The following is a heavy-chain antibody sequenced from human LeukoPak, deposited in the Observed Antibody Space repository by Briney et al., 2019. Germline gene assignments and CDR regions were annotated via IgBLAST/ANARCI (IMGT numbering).Heavy chain of an antibody. Sequence: PGGSLRLSCAVSGLTVSSSHMSWVPQAPGKGLEWISVIYSGGGTSYADSVKGRFTISRDNSKNTLSLQMNSLRAEDTAVYYCARVDYYYDSSGYYGAFDYWGQGTLVTVSS. V-gene: IGHV3-66*01. CDR3: ARVDYYYDSSGYYGAFDY. CDR1: GLTVSSSH. D-gene: IGHD3-22*01. CDR2: IYSGGGT. J-gene: IGHJ4*02.